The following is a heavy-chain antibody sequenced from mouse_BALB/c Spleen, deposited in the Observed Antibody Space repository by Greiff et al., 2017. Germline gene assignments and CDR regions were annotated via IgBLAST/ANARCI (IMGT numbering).Heavy chain of an antibody. Sequence: VQLKESGPELVKPGASVKMSCKASGYTFTSYVMHWVKQKPGQGLEWIGYINPYNDGTKYNEKFKGKATLTSDKSSSTAYMELSSLTSEDSAVYYCARGELGPHFDYWGQGTTRTVSS. CDR1: GYTFTSYV. CDR3: ARGELGPHFDY. D-gene: IGHD4-1*01. V-gene: IGHV1-14*01. CDR2: INPYNDGT. J-gene: IGHJ2*01.